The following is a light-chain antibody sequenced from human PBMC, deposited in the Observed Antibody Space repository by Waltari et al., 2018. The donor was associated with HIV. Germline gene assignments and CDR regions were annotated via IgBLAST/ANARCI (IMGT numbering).Light chain of an antibody. Sequence: SSHLTPPPSIPVSPGQPAGTTCSGAAMRQQYSNWYQQRPGQAPVLVIYNDSEWPSGIPERFSGSNSGKTVTLTISRVEAEDEADYYCQAADSSGTYRVFGGGTKLTVL. CDR2: NDS. J-gene: IGLJ3*02. V-gene: IGLV3-25*03. CDR1: AMRQQY. CDR3: QAADSSGTYRV.